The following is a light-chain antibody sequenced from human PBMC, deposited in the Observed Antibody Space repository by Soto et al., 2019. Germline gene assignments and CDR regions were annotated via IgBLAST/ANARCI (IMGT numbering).Light chain of an antibody. CDR1: QSVSSSY. V-gene: IGKV3-20*01. J-gene: IGKJ5*01. CDR2: GAS. CDR3: QQYGSSIT. Sequence: EIVLTQSPGTLSLSPWERATLSCRASQSVSSSYLVWYQQKPGQAPRLLIYGASSRATGIPDRFSGSGSGTDFTLTISRLEPEDFAVYYCQQYGSSITFGQGTDWRL.